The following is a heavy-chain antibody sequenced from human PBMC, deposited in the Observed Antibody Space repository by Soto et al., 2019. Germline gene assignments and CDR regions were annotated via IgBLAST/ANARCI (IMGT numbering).Heavy chain of an antibody. CDR1: GFTFSSSW. D-gene: IGHD2-15*01. Sequence: PGGSLRLSCAASGFTFSSSWMYWVRQAPGKELECVSSISGSGSSIYYADSVKGRFTISRDNAKNSLYLQMNSLRAEDTAVYYCARYCSGGSCYRGPRTWFDPWGQGTLVTVSS. J-gene: IGHJ5*02. V-gene: IGHV3-21*01. CDR3: ARYCSGGSCYRGPRTWFDP. CDR2: ISGSGSSI.